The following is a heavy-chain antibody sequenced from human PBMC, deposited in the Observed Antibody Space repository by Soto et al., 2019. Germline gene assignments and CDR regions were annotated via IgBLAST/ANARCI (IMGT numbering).Heavy chain of an antibody. Sequence: GGSLRLSCAASGFTFSSYSMNWVRQAPGKGLEWVSYISSSSSTIYYADSVKGRFTISRDNAKNSLYLQMNSLRAEDTAVYYCARDRADCSGGSCYPFCYYYYYMDVWGKGTTVTVSS. CDR1: GFTFSSYS. CDR2: ISSSSSTI. CDR3: ARDRADCSGGSCYPFCYYYYYMDV. J-gene: IGHJ6*03. V-gene: IGHV3-48*01. D-gene: IGHD2-15*01.